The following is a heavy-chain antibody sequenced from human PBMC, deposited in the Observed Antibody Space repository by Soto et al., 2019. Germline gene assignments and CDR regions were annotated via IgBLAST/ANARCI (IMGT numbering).Heavy chain of an antibody. D-gene: IGHD5-12*01. CDR3: ARGGSGYDSDWFDP. CDR1: GYTFTSYD. J-gene: IGHJ5*02. V-gene: IGHV1-8*01. Sequence: EASVKVSCKASGYTFTSYDINWVRQATGQGLEWMGWMNPNSGNTGYAQKFQGRVTMTRNTSISTAYMELSSLRSEDTAVYYCARGGSGYDSDWFDPWGQGTLVTVSS. CDR2: MNPNSGNT.